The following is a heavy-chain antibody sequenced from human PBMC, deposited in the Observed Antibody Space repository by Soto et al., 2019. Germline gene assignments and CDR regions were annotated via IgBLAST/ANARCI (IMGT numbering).Heavy chain of an antibody. CDR1: GCSLSTSGMC. CDR3: ARIRNTRGSGWYYFDY. D-gene: IGHD6-19*01. J-gene: IGHJ4*02. CDR2: IDWDDVK. V-gene: IGHV2-70*01. Sequence: SGPTLVNPTQTLTLTCTFSGCSLSTSGMCVSWIRQPPGRALEWLALIDWDDVKYYSTSLKTRLTISKDTSKNQVVLTMTNMDPVDTATYYCARIRNTRGSGWYYFDYWGQGTLVTVSS.